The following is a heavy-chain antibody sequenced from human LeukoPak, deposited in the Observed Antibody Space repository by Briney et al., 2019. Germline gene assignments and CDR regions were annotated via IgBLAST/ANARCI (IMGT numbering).Heavy chain of an antibody. CDR2: INTNTGNP. V-gene: IGHV7-4-1*02. CDR1: GYTFTSYA. J-gene: IGHJ6*03. CDR3: ARGPTVTPPYYYYYMDV. D-gene: IGHD4-17*01. Sequence: GASVKVSCKASGYTFTSYAMNWVRQAPGQGLEWMGWINTNTGNPTYAQGFTGRFVFSLDTSVSTAYLQISSLKAEDIAVYYCARGPTVTPPYYYYYMDVWGKGTTVTVSS.